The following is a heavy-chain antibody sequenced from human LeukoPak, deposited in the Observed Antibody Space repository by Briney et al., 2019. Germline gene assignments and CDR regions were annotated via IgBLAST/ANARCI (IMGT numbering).Heavy chain of an antibody. CDR2: IYTSGST. CDR1: GGSISSYY. V-gene: IGHV4-4*07. Sequence: ASETLSLTCTVSGGSISSYYWSWIRQPAGKGLEWIGRIYTSGSTNYNPSLKSRVTISVDTSKNQFSLKLSSVTAADTAVYYCARDAVVITGTTFSYYYYYMDVWGKGTTVTVSS. J-gene: IGHJ6*03. CDR3: ARDAVVITGTTFSYYYYYMDV. D-gene: IGHD1-20*01.